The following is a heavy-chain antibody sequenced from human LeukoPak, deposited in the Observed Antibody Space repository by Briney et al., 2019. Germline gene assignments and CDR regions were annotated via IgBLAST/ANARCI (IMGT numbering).Heavy chain of an antibody. J-gene: IGHJ6*02. Sequence: ASVKVSCKASGYTFTSYGISWVRQAPGQGLEWMGWISAYNGNTNYAQKLQGRVIMTTDTSTSTAYMELRSLRSDDTAVYYCAREYTGDYYYYYGMDVWGQGTTVTVSS. CDR3: AREYTGDYYYYYGMDV. V-gene: IGHV1-18*01. CDR2: ISAYNGNT. CDR1: GYTFTSYG. D-gene: IGHD3-16*01.